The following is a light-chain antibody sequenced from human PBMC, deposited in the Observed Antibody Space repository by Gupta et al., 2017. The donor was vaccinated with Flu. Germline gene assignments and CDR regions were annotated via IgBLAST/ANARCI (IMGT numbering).Light chain of an antibody. CDR2: DVT. J-gene: IGLJ1*01. CDR1: SSDVGGYNY. V-gene: IGLV2-14*03. Sequence: QSALPQPASVSGSPGQSITISCTGTSSDVGGYNYVSWYQHHPGKAPRLMIYDVTIRPSGVSNRVSGSKSGNTAALTIAGLQAEDEADYYCSSYRNSATIEYVFGTGTTFTVL. CDR3: SSYRNSATIEYV.